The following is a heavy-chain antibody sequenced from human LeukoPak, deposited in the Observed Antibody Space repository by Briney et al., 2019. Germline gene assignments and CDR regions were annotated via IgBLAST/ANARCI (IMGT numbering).Heavy chain of an antibody. CDR1: GFTFGSYA. CDR2: ISYDGSNK. J-gene: IGHJ1*01. V-gene: IGHV3-30-3*01. D-gene: IGHD2-15*01. CDR3: ARDLAANHAEYFQH. Sequence: PGGSLRLSCAASGFTFGSYAMHWVRQAPGKGLEWVAVISYDGSNKYYADSVKGRFTISRDNSKNTLYLQMNSLRAEDTAVYYCARDLAANHAEYFQHWGQGTLVTVSS.